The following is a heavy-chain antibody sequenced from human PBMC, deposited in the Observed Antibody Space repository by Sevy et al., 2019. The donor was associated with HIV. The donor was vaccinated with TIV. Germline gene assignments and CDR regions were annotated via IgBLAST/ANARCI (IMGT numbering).Heavy chain of an antibody. V-gene: IGHV3-48*02. Sequence: GGSLRLSCAVSGFTFNTYNMNWVRQAPGKGLEWVSYISYTSTTIYYVDSVRGRFTISSDNAKNTLYLQMNSLIDEDTAVFYCASSDATSWFGYYYFAMDFWGQGTSVTVSS. D-gene: IGHD3-22*01. CDR3: ASSDATSWFGYYYFAMDF. CDR2: ISYTSTTI. J-gene: IGHJ6*02. CDR1: GFTFNTYN.